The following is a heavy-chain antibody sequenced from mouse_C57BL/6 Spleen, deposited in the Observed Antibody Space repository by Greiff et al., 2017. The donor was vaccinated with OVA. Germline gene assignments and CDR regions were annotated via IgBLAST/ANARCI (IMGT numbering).Heavy chain of an antibody. CDR1: GYTFTSYG. D-gene: IGHD2-3*01. V-gene: IGHV1-81*01. CDR2: IYPRSGNT. Sequence: VQLQQSGAELARPGASVKLSCKASGYTFTSYGISWVKQRTGQGLEWIGEIYPRSGNTYYNEKFKGKATLTADKSSSTAYMELRSLTSEDSAVYFGARNDGLDYFDYWGKGTTLTVSS. J-gene: IGHJ2*01. CDR3: ARNDGLDYFDY.